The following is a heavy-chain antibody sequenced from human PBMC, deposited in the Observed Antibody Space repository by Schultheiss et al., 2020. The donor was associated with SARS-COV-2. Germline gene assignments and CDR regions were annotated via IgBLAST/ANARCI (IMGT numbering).Heavy chain of an antibody. D-gene: IGHD3-9*01. CDR2: IYYSGST. CDR3: ARDPTYYDILTGSYALYYYGMDV. J-gene: IGHJ6*02. V-gene: IGHV4-59*01. CDR1: GGSISSYY. Sequence: SETLSLTCTVSGGSISSYYWGWIRQPPGKGLEWIGYIYYSGSTNYNPSLKSRVTISVDTSKNQFSLKLSSVTAADTAVYYCARDPTYYDILTGSYALYYYGMDVWGQGTTVTVSS.